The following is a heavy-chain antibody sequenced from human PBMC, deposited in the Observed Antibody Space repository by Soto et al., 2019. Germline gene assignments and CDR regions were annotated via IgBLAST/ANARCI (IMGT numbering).Heavy chain of an antibody. D-gene: IGHD6-6*01. CDR1: SGSLSGYY. V-gene: IGHV4-34*01. J-gene: IGHJ4*02. CDR3: ARAPKVSGSSQTRPDF. CDR2: ISQSGNT. Sequence: KSSETLSLTCSIYSGSLSGYYWSWIRQPPGKGLEWIGEISQSGNTNYSPSLKSRVSISIDTSKKQFSLNLASVSAADTAVYYCARAPKVSGSSQTRPDFWGQGTLVTVS.